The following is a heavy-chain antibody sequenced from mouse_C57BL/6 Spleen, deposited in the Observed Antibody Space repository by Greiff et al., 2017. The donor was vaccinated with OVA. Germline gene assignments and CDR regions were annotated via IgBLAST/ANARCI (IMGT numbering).Heavy chain of an antibody. J-gene: IGHJ2*01. CDR1: GFTFSDYG. V-gene: IGHV5-17*01. D-gene: IGHD1-1*01. CDR3: ARMIYYGSSYANYFDY. CDR2: ISSGSSTI. Sequence: DVQLVESGGGLVKPGGSLKLSCAASGFTFSDYGMHWVRQAPEKGLEWVAYISSGSSTIYYADTVKGRFTISRDNAKNTLFLQMTSLRSEDTAMYYCARMIYYGSSYANYFDYWGQGTTLTVSS.